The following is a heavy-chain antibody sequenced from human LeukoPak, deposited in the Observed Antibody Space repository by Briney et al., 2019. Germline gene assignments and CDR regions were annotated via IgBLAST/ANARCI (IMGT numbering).Heavy chain of an antibody. J-gene: IGHJ4*02. CDR1: DGSISDSSYY. D-gene: IGHD3-3*01. CDR3: ARHVVGLSGDFVVNYFDY. CDR2: IYFTGTT. Sequence: SETLSLTCTVSDGSISDSSYYWGWIRQPPGKGLEWIGSIYFTGTTNYNPSLRSRVTISVDTSKSQFSLRLSSATAADTAVYYCARHVVGLSGDFVVNYFDYWGQGTLVTVSS. V-gene: IGHV4-39*01.